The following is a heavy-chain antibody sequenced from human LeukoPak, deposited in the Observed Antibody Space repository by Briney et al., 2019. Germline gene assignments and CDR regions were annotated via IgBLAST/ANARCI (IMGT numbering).Heavy chain of an antibody. Sequence: GGSLRLSCAASGVSFSSYGMHWVRQAPGKGLEWVSFIRYDGSNKYYAGSVKGRFTISRDNSKNTLYLQMNSLRAEDTAVYYCAKDSGSYLPRYYFDYWGQGTLVTVSS. CDR3: AKDSGSYLPRYYFDY. CDR1: GVSFSSYG. D-gene: IGHD1-26*01. CDR2: IRYDGSNK. J-gene: IGHJ4*02. V-gene: IGHV3-30*02.